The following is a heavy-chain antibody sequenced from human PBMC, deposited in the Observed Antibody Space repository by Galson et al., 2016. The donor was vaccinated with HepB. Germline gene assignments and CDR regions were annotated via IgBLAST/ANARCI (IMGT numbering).Heavy chain of an antibody. CDR3: AKDLESTVVTPMDV. V-gene: IGHV3-9*01. CDR1: GFTFDDYA. CDR2: ISWNGDSR. Sequence: SLRLSCAASGFTFDDYAMHWVRQAPGKGLEWVSGISWNGDSRGYADSVQGRFTTSRDNAKNSLYLQMSGLRAEDTAVYSCAKDLESTVVTPMDVWGQGTTVIVSS. J-gene: IGHJ6*02. D-gene: IGHD4-23*01.